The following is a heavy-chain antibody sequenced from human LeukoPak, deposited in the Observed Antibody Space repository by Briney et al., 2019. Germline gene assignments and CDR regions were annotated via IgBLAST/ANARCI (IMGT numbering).Heavy chain of an antibody. D-gene: IGHD5-18*01. V-gene: IGHV3-7*03. J-gene: IGHJ4*02. CDR1: GFTFSSSW. CDR2: IKQDGSDK. Sequence: GGSLRLSCAASGFTFSSSWMHWVRQAPGKGLEWVANIKQDGSDKYYVDSVKGRFTISKDNAKSSLYLQMNSLRAEDTAVYYCARAWIELWSHDYWGQGTLVTVSS. CDR3: ARAWIELWSHDY.